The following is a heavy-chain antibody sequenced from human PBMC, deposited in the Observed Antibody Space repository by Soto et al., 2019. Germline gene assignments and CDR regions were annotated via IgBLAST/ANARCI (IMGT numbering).Heavy chain of an antibody. D-gene: IGHD5-18*01. CDR1: GFTFSSYA. Sequence: GGSLRLSCAASGFTFSSYAMSWVRQAPGKGLEWVSVISGSGGSTYSADSVKGRFTISRDNSKSTLYLQMNSLRAEDTAVYYCAKEHTLMVFDYWGQGTLVTVSS. V-gene: IGHV3-23*01. CDR2: ISGSGGST. CDR3: AKEHTLMVFDY. J-gene: IGHJ4*02.